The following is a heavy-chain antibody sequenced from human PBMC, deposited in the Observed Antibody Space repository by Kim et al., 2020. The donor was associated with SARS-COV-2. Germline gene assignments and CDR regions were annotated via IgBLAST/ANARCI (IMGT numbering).Heavy chain of an antibody. V-gene: IGHV3-30*02. CDR3: AKRGYYDSSGCQMCAFDI. Sequence: KGRFTISRDNSKNTLDLQMNSLRAEDTAVYYCAKRGYYDSSGCQMCAFDIWGQGTMVTVSS. J-gene: IGHJ3*02. D-gene: IGHD3-22*01.